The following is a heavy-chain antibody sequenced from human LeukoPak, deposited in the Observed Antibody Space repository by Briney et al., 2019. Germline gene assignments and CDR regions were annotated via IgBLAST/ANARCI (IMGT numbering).Heavy chain of an antibody. CDR3: ARAFQTGSCDY. J-gene: IGHJ4*02. V-gene: IGHV3-74*01. D-gene: IGHD1-26*01. CDR2: IHSDGSSS. CDR1: GFTFSSYW. Sequence: GGSLRLSCAASGFTFSSYWLHWVRQAPGKGLVWVSRIHSDGSSSIYADSVKGRFTISRDNAKNTLYLQMNSLRAEDTAVYYCARAFQTGSCDYWGQGTLVTVSS.